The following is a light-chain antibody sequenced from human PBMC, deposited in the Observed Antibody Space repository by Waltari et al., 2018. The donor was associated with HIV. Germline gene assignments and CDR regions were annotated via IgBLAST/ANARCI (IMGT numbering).Light chain of an antibody. V-gene: IGLV1-47*01. CDR2: RNN. J-gene: IGLJ3*02. CDR1: SSNVGTNY. Sequence: QSVLTQPPSASGTPGQRVTISCSGSSSNVGTNYVYWYHQLPGTAPKILIYRNNQQPSGVPDRFSGSKSGTSASLAISGLRSEDEADYYCAAWDDSLSGWVFGGGTKLTVL. CDR3: AAWDDSLSGWV.